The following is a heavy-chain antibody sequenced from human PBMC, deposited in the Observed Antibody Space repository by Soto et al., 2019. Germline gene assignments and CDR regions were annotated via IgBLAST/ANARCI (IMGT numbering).Heavy chain of an antibody. CDR3: ARDKITGRFDY. CDR2: IYYSGST. Sequence: SETLSLTCTVSGGSISSYYWSWIRQPPGKGLEWIGYIYYSGSTNYNPSLKSRVTISVDTSKNQFSLKLSSVTAADTAVYYCARDKITGRFDYWGQGTLVTVYS. CDR1: GGSISSYY. D-gene: IGHD2-8*02. V-gene: IGHV4-59*12. J-gene: IGHJ4*02.